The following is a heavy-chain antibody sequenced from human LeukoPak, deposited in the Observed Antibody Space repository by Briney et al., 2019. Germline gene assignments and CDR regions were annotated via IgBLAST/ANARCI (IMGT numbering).Heavy chain of an antibody. Sequence: GASVKVSCKASGYTFTAYYIHRVRQAPGQGLEWMGWINPDSGGTNYAQKFQGRVSMTRDTSISTAYLDLNSLIYDDTAVFYCARISRGRYYFDYWGQGTLVTVSS. D-gene: IGHD2-15*01. V-gene: IGHV1-2*02. CDR2: INPDSGGT. CDR3: ARISRGRYYFDY. CDR1: GYTFTAYY. J-gene: IGHJ4*02.